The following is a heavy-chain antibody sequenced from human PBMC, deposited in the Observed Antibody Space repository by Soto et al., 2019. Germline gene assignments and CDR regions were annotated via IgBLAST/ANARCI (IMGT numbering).Heavy chain of an antibody. CDR3: ARGDWESYYQDS. D-gene: IGHD1-26*01. CDR1: GGSISSAGYY. V-gene: IGHV4-31*03. J-gene: IGHJ4*02. Sequence: LSLTCTVSGGSISSAGYYWAWIRQRPGKGLEWIGYIYSSATTYSNPSLKSRIAMSIDTSQNQFSLKLTSVTAADTAVYLCARGDWESYYQDSWGQGMLVTV. CDR2: IYSSATT.